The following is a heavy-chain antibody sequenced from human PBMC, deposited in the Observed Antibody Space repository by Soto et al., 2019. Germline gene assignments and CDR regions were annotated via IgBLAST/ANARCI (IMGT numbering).Heavy chain of an antibody. D-gene: IGHD3-10*01. CDR3: ARGLRYYGSGSHYGLDV. V-gene: IGHV4-34*01. CDR2: INHSGHT. J-gene: IGHJ6*02. Sequence: SETLSLTCAASSESFSDFYWSWIRQPPGKGLEWIGEINHSGHTSYNPSLKSRVTISVDTSKNQFSLKLSSVTAADTAVYYCARGLRYYGSGSHYGLDVWGQGTTVTVSS. CDR1: SESFSDFY.